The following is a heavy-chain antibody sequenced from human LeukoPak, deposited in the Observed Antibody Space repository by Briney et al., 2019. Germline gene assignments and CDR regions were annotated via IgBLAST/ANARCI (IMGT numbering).Heavy chain of an antibody. CDR1: GSISSYY. CDR2: IYTSGST. CDR3: ARQKCTSTSCLTKNAFDI. D-gene: IGHD2-2*01. V-gene: IGHV4-4*09. J-gene: IGHJ3*02. Sequence: PSETLSLTCTVSGSISSYYWSWIRPPPGKGLEWIGYIYTSGSTNYNPSLKSRVTISVDTSKNQFSLDLSSVTAADTAVYYCARQKCTSTSCLTKNAFDIWGQGTMVTVSS.